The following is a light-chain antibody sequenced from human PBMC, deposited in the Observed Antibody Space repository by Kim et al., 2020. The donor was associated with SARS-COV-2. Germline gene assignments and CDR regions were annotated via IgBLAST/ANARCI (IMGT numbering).Light chain of an antibody. CDR2: SAS. V-gene: IGKV1-9*01. CDR1: QGISSY. Sequence: ASVGDTVTITCRASQGISSYFAWYQQKPGLAPKVLIYSASTLQSGVPSRFSGSGSGTDFTLTISSLQPEDFATYYCQQLNSYPLTFGGGTKVDIK. J-gene: IGKJ4*01. CDR3: QQLNSYPLT.